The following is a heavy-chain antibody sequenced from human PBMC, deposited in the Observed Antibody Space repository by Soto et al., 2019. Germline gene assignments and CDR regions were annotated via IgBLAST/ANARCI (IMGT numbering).Heavy chain of an antibody. V-gene: IGHV3-73*01. CDR1: GFTFSGSA. J-gene: IGHJ3*02. CDR3: TRRPFLYYDIWGQSDAFDI. CDR2: IRSKANSYAT. D-gene: IGHD3-9*01. Sequence: GGSLRLSCAASGFTFSGSAMHWVRQASGKGLEWVGRIRSKANSYATTYAASVKGRFTISRDDSKNTAYLQMNSLKTEDTAVYYCTRRPFLYYDIWGQSDAFDIWGQGTMVTVSS.